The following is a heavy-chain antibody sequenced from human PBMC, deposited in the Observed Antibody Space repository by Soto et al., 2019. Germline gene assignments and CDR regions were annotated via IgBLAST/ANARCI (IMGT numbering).Heavy chain of an antibody. D-gene: IGHD2-21*02. V-gene: IGHV4-34*01. CDR1: GGSFSGYY. CDR2: IKHSGST. J-gene: IGHJ5*02. Sequence: SETLSLTCAVYGGSFSGYYWSWIRQPPGKGLEWIGEIKHSGSTNYNPSLKSRVTISVDTSKNKFSLKLSSVTAADTAVYYCARRSIVVVTAPNWFDPWRQGTLVT. CDR3: ARRSIVVVTAPNWFDP.